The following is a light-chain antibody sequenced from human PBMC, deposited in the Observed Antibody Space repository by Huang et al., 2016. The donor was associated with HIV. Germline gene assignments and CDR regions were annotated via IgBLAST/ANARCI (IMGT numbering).Light chain of an antibody. V-gene: IGKV3-15*01. Sequence: EIVMTQSPAILSVSPGERATLSCRASQSVSSNLAWYQQKPGQAHRLLIYGSSTRATNIPDRFSGSGSGTEFTLTISTLQSEDFAVYYCQHYNTWPRGGTFGGGTTVEIK. CDR3: QHYNTWPRGGT. CDR2: GSS. J-gene: IGKJ4*01. CDR1: QSVSSN.